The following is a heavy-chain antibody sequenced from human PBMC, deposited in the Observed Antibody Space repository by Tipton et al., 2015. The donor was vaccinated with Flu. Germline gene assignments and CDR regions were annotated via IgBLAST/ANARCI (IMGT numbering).Heavy chain of an antibody. CDR2: INAGGSNT. CDR1: GFTFSDYA. J-gene: IGHJ4*02. Sequence: SLRLSCAASGFTFSDYAMTWVRQAPGEGLAWVSSINAGGSNTYYTDSVKGRFTISRDNAKNSLYLQMSSLRAEDTAVYYCVRGLQPLRYWGQGTLVTVSS. V-gene: IGHV3-21*01. CDR3: VRGLQPLRY. D-gene: IGHD5-24*01.